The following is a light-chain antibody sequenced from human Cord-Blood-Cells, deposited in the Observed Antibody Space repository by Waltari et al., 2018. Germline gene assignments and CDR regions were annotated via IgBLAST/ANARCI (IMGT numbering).Light chain of an antibody. CDR3: CSYAGSYPYV. J-gene: IGLJ1*01. V-gene: IGLV2-11*01. CDR1: SSDVGGYNY. Sequence: QSALTLPRSVSGSPGQSVTISCTGTSSDVGGYNYVSWYQQHPGKAPKLMIYDVSKRPSGVPDRFSVSKSGNTASLTISGLQAEDEADYYCCSYAGSYPYVFGTGTKVTVL. CDR2: DVS.